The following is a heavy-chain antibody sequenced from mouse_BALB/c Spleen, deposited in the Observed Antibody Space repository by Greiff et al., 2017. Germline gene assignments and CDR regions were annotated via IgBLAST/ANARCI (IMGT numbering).Heavy chain of an antibody. D-gene: IGHD2-2*01. CDR2: ISSGGST. J-gene: IGHJ3*01. V-gene: IGHV5-6-5*01. Sequence: EVQGVESGGGLVKPGGSLKLSCAASGFTFSSYAMSWVRQTPEKRLEWVASISSGGSTYYPDSVKGRFTISRDNARNILYLQMSSLRSEDTAMYYCARYGYDVGFAYWGQGTLVTVSA. CDR3: ARYGYDVGFAY. CDR1: GFTFSSYA.